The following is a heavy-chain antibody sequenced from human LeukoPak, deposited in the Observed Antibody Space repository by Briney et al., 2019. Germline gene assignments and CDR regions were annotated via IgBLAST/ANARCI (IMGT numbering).Heavy chain of an antibody. Sequence: ASVKVSCKASGYTFTGYYMHWVRQAPGQGLEWMGWINPNSGGTNYAQKFQGRVTMTRDTSISTAYMEPSRLRSDDTAVYYCARFGYSYGYFDYWGQGTLVTVSS. CDR1: GYTFTGYY. J-gene: IGHJ4*02. CDR3: ARFGYSYGYFDY. V-gene: IGHV1-2*02. CDR2: INPNSGGT. D-gene: IGHD5-18*01.